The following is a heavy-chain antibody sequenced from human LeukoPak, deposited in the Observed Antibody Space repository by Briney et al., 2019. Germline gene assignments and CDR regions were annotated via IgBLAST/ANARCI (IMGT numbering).Heavy chain of an antibody. Sequence: ASVKVSCKASGYTFTSYGISWVRQAPGQGLEWMGGIIPIFGTANYAQKFQGRVTITADESTSTAYMELSSLRSEDTAVYYCATVTTYYASQFDYWGQGTLVTVSS. CDR2: IIPIFGTA. V-gene: IGHV1-69*13. CDR3: ATVTTYYASQFDY. J-gene: IGHJ4*02. D-gene: IGHD2/OR15-2a*01. CDR1: GYTFTSYG.